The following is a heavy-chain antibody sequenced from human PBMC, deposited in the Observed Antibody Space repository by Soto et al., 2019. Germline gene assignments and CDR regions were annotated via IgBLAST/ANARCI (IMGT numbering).Heavy chain of an antibody. CDR2: ISYDGSNK. J-gene: IGHJ4*02. D-gene: IGHD3-22*01. Sequence: PGGSLRLSCAASGFTFSSYGMHWVRQAPGKGLEWVAVISYDGSNKYYADSVKGRFTISRDNSKNTLYLQMNSLRAEDTAVYYCAKGYYYDSSGLGPFDYWGQGTLVTVSS. CDR1: GFTFSSYG. CDR3: AKGYYYDSSGLGPFDY. V-gene: IGHV3-30*18.